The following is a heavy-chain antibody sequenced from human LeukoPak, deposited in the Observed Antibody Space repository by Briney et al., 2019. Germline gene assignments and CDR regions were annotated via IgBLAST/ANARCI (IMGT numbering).Heavy chain of an antibody. Sequence: ASVKVSCKASGGTFSSYAISWVRQAPGKGLEWMGGFDPEDGATIYAQKFQGRVTMTEDTSTDTAYMEPSSPRSEDTSVYYCATFVLYSGYYFDYWGQGTLVTVSS. D-gene: IGHD5-12*01. V-gene: IGHV1-24*01. CDR2: FDPEDGAT. CDR1: GGTFSSYA. CDR3: ATFVLYSGYYFDY. J-gene: IGHJ4*02.